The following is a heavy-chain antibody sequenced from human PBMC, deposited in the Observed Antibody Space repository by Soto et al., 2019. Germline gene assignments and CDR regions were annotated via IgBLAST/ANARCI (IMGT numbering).Heavy chain of an antibody. CDR3: ARGSVDTVDSSGFYEY. J-gene: IGHJ4*02. CDR2: IYYSGTT. CDR1: GGSISSSSYY. D-gene: IGHD3-22*01. V-gene: IGHV4-39*01. Sequence: SETLSLTCTVSGGSISSSSYYWVWIRQPPGKGLEWIGSIYYSGTTYYNPSLKSRVTISVDTSKNQFSLKLRSVTAADTAVYYCARGSVDTVDSSGFYEYWGQGTPVTVSS.